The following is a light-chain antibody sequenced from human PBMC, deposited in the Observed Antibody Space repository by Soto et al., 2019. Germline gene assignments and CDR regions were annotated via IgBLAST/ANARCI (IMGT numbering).Light chain of an antibody. CDR1: ERVSSY. CDR2: DAS. Sequence: EIVLTQSPATLSLSPGERATLSCRADERVSSYLAWYQQKPGQAPRLLIYDASNRATGVPARFSGSGSGTDFTLTVSSLEPEDFAVYYCQQRRSWPRTFGQGTKVEIK. J-gene: IGKJ1*01. CDR3: QQRRSWPRT. V-gene: IGKV3-11*01.